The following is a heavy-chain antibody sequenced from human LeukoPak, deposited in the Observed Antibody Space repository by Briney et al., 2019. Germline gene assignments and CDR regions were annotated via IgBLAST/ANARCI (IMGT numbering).Heavy chain of an antibody. D-gene: IGHD3-10*01. CDR1: GGTFISYA. Sequence: SVKVSCKASGGTFISYAISWVGQAPGQGLEWMGGIIPIFGIANYAQKFQGRVTITADKSTSTAYMELSSLRSEDTAVYYCAISPRDYYGSGSYEYYFDYWGQGTLVTVSS. V-gene: IGHV1-69*10. J-gene: IGHJ4*02. CDR2: IIPIFGIA. CDR3: AISPRDYYGSGSYEYYFDY.